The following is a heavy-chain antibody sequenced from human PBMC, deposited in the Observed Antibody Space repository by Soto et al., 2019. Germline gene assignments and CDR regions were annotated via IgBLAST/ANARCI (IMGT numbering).Heavy chain of an antibody. J-gene: IGHJ4*02. CDR1: GFTFSNYG. CDR2: IWYDGSKK. CDR3: ASQEYSSGWCAIYF. V-gene: IGHV3-33*01. D-gene: IGHD6-19*01. Sequence: QVQLVESGGGVVQPGRSLRLSCAASGFTFSNYGMHWVRQAPGRGLEWLAGIWYDGSKKFYADSVEGRFTISRDDSANTVFLQMNSRRAEDTAVYYCASQEYSSGWCAIYFWGQGTLVPVPS.